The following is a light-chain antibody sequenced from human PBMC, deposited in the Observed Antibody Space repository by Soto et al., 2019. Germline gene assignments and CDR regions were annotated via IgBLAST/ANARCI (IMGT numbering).Light chain of an antibody. Sequence: EILLTQSPGTLSLSPGERATLSCRASQSVSSACLAWYQQKPGQAPRLLIYDVSSRATGIPDRFSGSGSGTDFTLTVSRLEPEDFAVYYCQQYGSSPETFGQGTKVDIK. V-gene: IGKV3-20*01. CDR2: DVS. CDR1: QSVSSAC. J-gene: IGKJ1*01. CDR3: QQYGSSPET.